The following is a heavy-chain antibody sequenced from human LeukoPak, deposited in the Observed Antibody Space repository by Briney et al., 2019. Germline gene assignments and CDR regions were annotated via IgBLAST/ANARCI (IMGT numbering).Heavy chain of an antibody. CDR3: VRGGWALDY. CDR1: GFSFQYYW. Sequence: GSLRLSCAASGFSFQYYWMAWVRQAPGMGLEWVAHIKEDGTQKFYVDSVRGRFTISKDDARNALYLQMNSLRDEDTAIYYCVRGGWALDYWGQGTLVIVSS. CDR2: IKEDGTQK. J-gene: IGHJ4*02. D-gene: IGHD1-26*01. V-gene: IGHV3-7*01.